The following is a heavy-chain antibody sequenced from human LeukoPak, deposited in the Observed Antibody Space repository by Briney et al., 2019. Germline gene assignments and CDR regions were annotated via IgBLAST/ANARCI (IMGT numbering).Heavy chain of an antibody. J-gene: IGHJ4*02. D-gene: IGHD3-3*01. CDR1: GVTFSSYW. Sequence: GGSLRLSCAASGVTFSSYWMSWVRQAPGKGLEWVANIKQDGSEKYYVDSVQGRFTISRDNAKNSLYLQMNSLRAEDTAVYYCAREHNDFWSGYFDYWGQGTLVTVSS. V-gene: IGHV3-7*01. CDR2: IKQDGSEK. CDR3: AREHNDFWSGYFDY.